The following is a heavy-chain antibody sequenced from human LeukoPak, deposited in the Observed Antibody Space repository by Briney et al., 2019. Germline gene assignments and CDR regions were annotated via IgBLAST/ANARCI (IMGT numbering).Heavy chain of an antibody. D-gene: IGHD3-16*01. J-gene: IGHJ6*02. Sequence: QPGGSLRLSCAASGFTFSSYAMSWVRQTPGKGLEWVSVIFGNGVKTYYADSLKGRFTISRDNSKSTLYLQMNSLRAGDTAVYYCARVGDWSNYFGMDAWGQGTTVSVSS. CDR3: ARVGDWSNYFGMDA. CDR2: IFGNGVKT. V-gene: IGHV3-23*01. CDR1: GFTFSSYA.